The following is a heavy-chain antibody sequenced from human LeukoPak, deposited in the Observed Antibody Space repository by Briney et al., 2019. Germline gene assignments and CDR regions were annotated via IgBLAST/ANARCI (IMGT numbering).Heavy chain of an antibody. J-gene: IGHJ6*02. CDR2: ISGSSGST. Sequence: GGSLRLSCAASGFTFSSYAMSWVRQAPGKGLEWVSAISGSSGSTYYADSVKGRFTISRDNSKNTLYLQMNSLRAEDTAVYYCAKAPGYSYGYYYYGMDVWGQGTTVTVSS. V-gene: IGHV3-23*01. CDR3: AKAPGYSYGYYYYGMDV. CDR1: GFTFSSYA. D-gene: IGHD5-18*01.